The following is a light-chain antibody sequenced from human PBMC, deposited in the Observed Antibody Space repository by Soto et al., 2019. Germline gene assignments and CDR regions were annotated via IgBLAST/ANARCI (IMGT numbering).Light chain of an antibody. J-gene: IGKJ4*01. CDR3: MQALQTRLA. CDR2: LGS. V-gene: IGKV2-28*01. CDR1: QSLLHSNGYNS. Sequence: DIVMTQSPLSLPVTPGEPASISCRSSQSLLHSNGYNSLDSSLQKPGQSPQLLIYLGSHRATGVPDRFSGSGSGTDCTLKMSRVEAEDVGVYYCMQALQTRLAFGGRTKVDIK.